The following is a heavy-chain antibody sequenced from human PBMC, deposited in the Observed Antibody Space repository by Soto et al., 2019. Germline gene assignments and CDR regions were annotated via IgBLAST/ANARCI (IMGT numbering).Heavy chain of an antibody. V-gene: IGHV4-39*01. Sequence: QLQLQESGPGLVKPSETLSLTCTVSGGSISSSSYYWGWIRQPPGKGLEWIGSIYYSGSTYYNPSLKSRVTISVDTSKNQFSLKLSSVTAADTAVYYCARGIAAAGTTPDYWGQGTLVTVSS. CDR2: IYYSGST. D-gene: IGHD6-13*01. CDR1: GGSISSSSYY. CDR3: ARGIAAAGTTPDY. J-gene: IGHJ4*02.